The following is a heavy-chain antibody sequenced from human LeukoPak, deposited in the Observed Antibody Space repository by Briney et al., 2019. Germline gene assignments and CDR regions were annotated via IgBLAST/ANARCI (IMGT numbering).Heavy chain of an antibody. V-gene: IGHV4-38-2*02. CDR1: GYSISSGYY. Sequence: SETLSLTCTVSGYSISSGYYWGWIRQPPGKGLEWIRSIYHSGSTYYNPSLKSRVTISVDTSKNQFSLKLSSVTAADTAVYYCARNIREFGVVIIDAFDIWGQGTMVAVSS. D-gene: IGHD3-3*01. CDR3: ARNIREFGVVIIDAFDI. CDR2: IYHSGST. J-gene: IGHJ3*02.